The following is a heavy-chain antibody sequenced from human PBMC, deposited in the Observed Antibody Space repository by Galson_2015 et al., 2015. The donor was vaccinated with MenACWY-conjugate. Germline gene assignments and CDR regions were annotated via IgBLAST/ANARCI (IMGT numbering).Heavy chain of an antibody. Sequence: SLRLSCAASGFTFSSYAMNWVRQAPGKGLEWVSSITDTDYARYADSVKGRFTISRDNSKNTLYLQMDTLRADDTAVYYCAKDDFGSGPDDWGQGTPVTVSS. CDR2: ITDTDYA. CDR3: AKDDFGSGPDD. D-gene: IGHD3-10*01. V-gene: IGHV3-23*01. J-gene: IGHJ4*02. CDR1: GFTFSSYA.